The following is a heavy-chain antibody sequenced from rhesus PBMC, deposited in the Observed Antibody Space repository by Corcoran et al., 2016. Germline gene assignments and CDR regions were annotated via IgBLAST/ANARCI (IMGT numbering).Heavy chain of an antibody. CDR3: ATTPPFAAGPWG. J-gene: IGHJ4*01. CDR1: GGSISDDYY. D-gene: IGHD6-13*01. V-gene: IGHV4-106*01. Sequence: QVQLQESGPGLVKPSETLSLTCAVSGGSISDDYYWSWIRQPPGKGLEWIGYIYGSGGGTNYNPSLKNRVTISIDTSKNQFSLKLSSVTAADTAVYYCATTPPFAAGPWGWGQGVLVTVSS. CDR2: IYGSGGGT.